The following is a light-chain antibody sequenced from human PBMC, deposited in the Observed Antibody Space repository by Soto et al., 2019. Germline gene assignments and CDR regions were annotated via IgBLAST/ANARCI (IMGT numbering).Light chain of an antibody. CDR2: GAS. CDR3: QQDSSSPTYT. J-gene: IGKJ2*01. CDR1: QSVSSSY. V-gene: IGKV3-20*01. Sequence: EIVLTQSPGTLSLSPGERATLSCRASQSVSSSYLAWYQQKPGQAPRLLIYGASSRATGIPDRFSGSGSGTDFTLTISRLEPEDFAVYYCQQDSSSPTYTFGQGTKLEIK.